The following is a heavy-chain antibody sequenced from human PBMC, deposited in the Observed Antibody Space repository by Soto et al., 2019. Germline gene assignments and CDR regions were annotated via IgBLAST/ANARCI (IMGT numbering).Heavy chain of an antibody. CDR2: INHSGST. CDR1: GGSFCSYY. Sequence: SETLSLTCAVYGGSFCSYYWSWIRQPPGKGLEWIGEINHSGSTNYNPSLKSRVTISVDTSKNQFSLKLSTVSAADTAVYYCARGGGILECLLPYYYYGMDVWGQGTTVTVSS. V-gene: IGHV4-34*01. CDR3: ARGGGILECLLPYYYYGMDV. D-gene: IGHD3-3*01. J-gene: IGHJ6*02.